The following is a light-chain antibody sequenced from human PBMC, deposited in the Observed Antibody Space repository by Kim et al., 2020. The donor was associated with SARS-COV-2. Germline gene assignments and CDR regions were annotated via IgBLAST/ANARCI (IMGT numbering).Light chain of an antibody. CDR3: QSYDDFNRV. CDR1: SGNMASSY. CDR2: EDN. V-gene: IGLV6-57*01. J-gene: IGLJ3*02. Sequence: GKTVTISCSRSSGNMASSYVQWYQQRPGSSPTTLIYEDNQRTPGVPERFSGSVDSSSNSASLTISGLKTEDEADYFCQSYDDFNRVFGGGTKLTVL.